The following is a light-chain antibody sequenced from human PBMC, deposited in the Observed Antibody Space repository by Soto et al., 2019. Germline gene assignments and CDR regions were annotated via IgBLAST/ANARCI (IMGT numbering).Light chain of an antibody. CDR3: QQADNLPVT. CDR2: DAS. V-gene: IGKV1-33*01. CDR1: QEIGKF. Sequence: DIQMTQSPSSLSASAGDRVTIVCRASQEIGKFLNWYQQRPGESPRLLIYDASRLAEGVPSRFSGSASETDFTLTISSLQLEDIATYYCQQADNLPVTFGGGTKVEIK. J-gene: IGKJ4*01.